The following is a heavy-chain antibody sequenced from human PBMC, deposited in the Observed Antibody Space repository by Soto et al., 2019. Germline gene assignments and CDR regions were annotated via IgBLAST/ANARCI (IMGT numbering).Heavy chain of an antibody. Sequence: SVKVSCKASGGTFSSYAISWVRQAPGQGLEWMGGIIPIFGTANYAQKFQGRVTITADESTSTAYMELSSLRSEDTAVYYCAKERMGYFDILTGNPRGGNWFDPWGQGTLVTVSS. CDR2: IIPIFGTA. CDR3: AKERMGYFDILTGNPRGGNWFDP. J-gene: IGHJ5*02. V-gene: IGHV1-69*13. CDR1: GGTFSSYA. D-gene: IGHD3-9*01.